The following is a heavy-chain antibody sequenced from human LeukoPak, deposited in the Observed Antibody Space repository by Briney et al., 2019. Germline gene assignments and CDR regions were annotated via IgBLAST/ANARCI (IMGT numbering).Heavy chain of an antibody. J-gene: IGHJ6*02. CDR1: GFSLSTSP. Sequence: QSGGSLRLSCAASGFSLSTSPMSWVRQPTGKGLEWVSAMNNGPGATFYRDSVRGRFTISRDDSKSTLYLQMNSLRAEDTGTYYCEKTHYDLLDVWGQGTTVTVSS. D-gene: IGHD5-12*01. CDR3: EKTHYDLLDV. CDR2: MNNGPGAT. V-gene: IGHV3-23*01.